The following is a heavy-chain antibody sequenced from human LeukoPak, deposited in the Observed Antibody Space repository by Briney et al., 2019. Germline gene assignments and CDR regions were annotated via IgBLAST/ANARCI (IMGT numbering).Heavy chain of an antibody. CDR1: GDTFTSYY. CDR3: ARVDGYCSSTSCYGGGFDY. J-gene: IGHJ4*02. D-gene: IGHD2-2*03. V-gene: IGHV1-46*01. CDR2: INPSGGST. Sequence: ASVKVSCKASGDTFTSYYMHWVRQAPGQGLEWMGIINPSGGSTSYAQKFQGRVTMTRDTSTSTVYMELSSLRSEDTAVYYCARVDGYCSSTSCYGGGFDYWGQGTLVTVSS.